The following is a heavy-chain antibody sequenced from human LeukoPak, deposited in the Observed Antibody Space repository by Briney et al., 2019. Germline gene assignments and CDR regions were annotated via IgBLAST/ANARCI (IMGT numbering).Heavy chain of an antibody. D-gene: IGHD6-13*01. CDR2: INHSGST. CDR1: GGSFSGYY. Sequence: SETLSLTCAVYGGSFSGYYWSWIRQPPGKGLEWIGEINHSGSTNYNPSLKSRVTMSVDTSKNQFSLKLSSVTAADTAVYYCARDQAAAGTWKYNWFDPWGQGTLVTVSS. J-gene: IGHJ5*02. CDR3: ARDQAAAGTWKYNWFDP. V-gene: IGHV4-34*01.